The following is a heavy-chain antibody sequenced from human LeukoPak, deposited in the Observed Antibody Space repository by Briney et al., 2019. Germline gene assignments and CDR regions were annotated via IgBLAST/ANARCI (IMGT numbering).Heavy chain of an antibody. CDR3: ARDSNDDDLLTFYAMDD. D-gene: IGHD3-9*01. CDR1: PFSFGNYA. CDR2: IRATTGIR. J-gene: IGHJ6*02. V-gene: IGHV3-23*01. Sequence: QAGGSLRLSCAVSPFSFGNYAMSWVRQAPGMGLEWVADIRATTGIRFYADSVKGRFTISRDNSKNTLFLEMNSLRADDTAVYYCARDSNDDDLLTFYAMDDWGQGITVTVSS.